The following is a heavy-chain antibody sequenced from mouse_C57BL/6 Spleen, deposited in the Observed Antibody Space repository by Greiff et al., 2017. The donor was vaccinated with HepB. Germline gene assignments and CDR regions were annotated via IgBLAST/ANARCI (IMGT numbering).Heavy chain of an antibody. D-gene: IGHD2-10*02. V-gene: IGHV1-19*01. CDR1: GYTFTDYY. CDR2: INPYNGGT. Sequence: EVQLQQSGPVLVKPGASVKMSCKASGYTFTDYYMNWVKQSHGKSLEWIGVINPYNGGTSYNQKFKGKATLTVDKSSSTAYMELNSLTSEDSAVYYCARSPAGPLESWYFDVWGTGTTVTVSS. CDR3: ARSPAGPLESWYFDV. J-gene: IGHJ1*03.